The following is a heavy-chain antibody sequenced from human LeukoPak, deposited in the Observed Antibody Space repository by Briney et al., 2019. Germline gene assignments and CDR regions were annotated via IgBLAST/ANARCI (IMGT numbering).Heavy chain of an antibody. CDR1: GYTFTGYY. CDR2: INPSGGST. D-gene: IGHD6-19*01. V-gene: IGHV1-46*01. CDR3: ARDPVAGTGYQDY. Sequence: ASVNVSCKASGYTFTGYYMRWVRQAPGQGLEWMGIINPSGGSTSYAQKFQGRVTMTRDTSTSTVYMELSSLRSEDTAVYYCARDPVAGTGYQDYWGQGTLVTVSS. J-gene: IGHJ4*02.